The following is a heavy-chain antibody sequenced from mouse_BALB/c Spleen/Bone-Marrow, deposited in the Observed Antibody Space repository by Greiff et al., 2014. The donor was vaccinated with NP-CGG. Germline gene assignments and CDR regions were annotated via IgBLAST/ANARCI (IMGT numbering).Heavy chain of an antibody. CDR3: VRENYDYDGDAMDY. CDR1: GYTFTYYT. CDR2: INPSSGYT. Sequence: LQESAAELARPGASVKMSCKTSGYTFTYYTMHWVKQRPGQGLEWIGYINPSSGYTDYSQKFKDKTTLTTDKSSSTAYLQLSSLTSEDSAVYYCVRENYDYDGDAMDYWGQGTSVTVSS. V-gene: IGHV1-4*02. J-gene: IGHJ4*01. D-gene: IGHD2-4*01.